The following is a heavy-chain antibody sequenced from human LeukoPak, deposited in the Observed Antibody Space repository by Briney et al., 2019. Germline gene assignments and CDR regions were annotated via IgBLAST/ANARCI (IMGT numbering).Heavy chain of an antibody. D-gene: IGHD3-9*01. CDR1: GFTFSDYY. CDR3: ARVEAGYDILTGYYYFDY. Sequence: GGSLRLSCAASGFTFSDYYMSWIRQAPGKGLEWVSYISSSGSTIYYANSVKGRFTISRDNAKNSLYLQMNSLRAEDTAVYYCARVEAGYDILTGYYYFDYWGQGTLVTVSS. J-gene: IGHJ4*02. V-gene: IGHV3-11*04. CDR2: ISSSGSTI.